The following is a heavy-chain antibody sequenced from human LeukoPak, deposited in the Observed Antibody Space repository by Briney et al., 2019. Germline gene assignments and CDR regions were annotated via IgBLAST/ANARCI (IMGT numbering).Heavy chain of an antibody. CDR3: ARCVVVVAATPSYFDY. J-gene: IGHJ4*02. D-gene: IGHD2-15*01. Sequence: ASVKVSCKASGYTFTSYGISWVRQAPGQGLEWMGWISAYNGNTNYAQKLQGRVTMTTDTYTSTAYMELRSLRSDDTAVYYCARCVVVVAATPSYFDYWGQGTLVTVSS. CDR2: ISAYNGNT. V-gene: IGHV1-18*04. CDR1: GYTFTSYG.